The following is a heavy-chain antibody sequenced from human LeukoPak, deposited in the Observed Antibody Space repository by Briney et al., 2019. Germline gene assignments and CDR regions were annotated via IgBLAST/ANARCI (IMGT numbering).Heavy chain of an antibody. V-gene: IGHV3-23*01. CDR2: ISGSGGST. CDR1: GFTFSSYA. CDR3: ARTVAAWYFDY. Sequence: GGSLRLSCAASGFTFSSYAMSWVRQAPGKGLEWVSAISGSGGSTYYADSVKGRFTISRDNSKNTLYLQVNSLRAEDTAVYYCARTVAAWYFDYWGQGTLVTVSS. D-gene: IGHD6-19*01. J-gene: IGHJ4*02.